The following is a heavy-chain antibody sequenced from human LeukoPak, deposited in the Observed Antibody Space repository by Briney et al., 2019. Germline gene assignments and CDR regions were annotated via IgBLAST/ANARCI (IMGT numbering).Heavy chain of an antibody. V-gene: IGHV4-34*01. CDR3: ARGAEMGDSGGRRGNWFDP. D-gene: IGHD2-15*01. CDR2: INHSGST. Sequence: SETLFLTCAVYGGSFSGYYWSWIRQPPGKGLEWIGEINHSGSTNYNPSLKSRVTISVGTSKNQFSLKLSSVTAADTAVYYCARGAEMGDSGGRRGNWFDPWGQGTLVTVSS. CDR1: GGSFSGYY. J-gene: IGHJ5*02.